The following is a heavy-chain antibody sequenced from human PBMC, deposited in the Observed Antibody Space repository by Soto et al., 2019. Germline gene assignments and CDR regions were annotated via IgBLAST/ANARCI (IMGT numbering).Heavy chain of an antibody. D-gene: IGHD3-16*01. CDR3: ARQWGGDY. V-gene: IGHV4-59*08. J-gene: IGHJ4*02. CDR2: ASYSGSP. Sequence: SETLSLTCTVSRDSISSHYWSWIRQPPGEGLEWIGRASYSGSPSYNPSLKSRVTISIDTSKNQFSLKLTSVTAADTAVYYCARQWGGDYWGQGTLVTVS. CDR1: RDSISSHY.